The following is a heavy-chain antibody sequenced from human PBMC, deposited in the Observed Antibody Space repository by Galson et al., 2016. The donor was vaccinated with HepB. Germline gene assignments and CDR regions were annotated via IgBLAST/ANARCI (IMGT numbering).Heavy chain of an antibody. V-gene: IGHV3-53*01. J-gene: IGHJ6*03. CDR1: GFTVSSNY. CDR3: AKNKATVRVWGHYYYYMDV. D-gene: IGHD3-10*02. CDR2: VYSDGPT. Sequence: SLRLSCAASGFTVSSNYLSWVRQAPGKGLEWVSIVYSDGPTYYSDSVRGRFTISRDNSNNIVYLQMNSLRAEDTAVYFCAKNKATVRVWGHYYYYMDVWGKGTTVTVSS.